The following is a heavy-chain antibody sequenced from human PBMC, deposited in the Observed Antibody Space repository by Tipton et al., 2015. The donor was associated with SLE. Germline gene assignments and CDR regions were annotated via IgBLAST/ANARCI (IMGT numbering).Heavy chain of an antibody. CDR3: ARDVSSGWYFDL. CDR2: IYTSGST. D-gene: IGHD6-19*01. J-gene: IGHJ2*01. Sequence: TLSLTCTVSGGSISSGSYYWSWIRQPAGKGLEWIGHIYTSGSTDYNPSLKSRVTISVDTSKNQFSLKLSSVTAADTAVYYCARDVSSGWYFDLWGRGTLVTVSS. CDR1: GGSISSGSYY. V-gene: IGHV4-61*09.